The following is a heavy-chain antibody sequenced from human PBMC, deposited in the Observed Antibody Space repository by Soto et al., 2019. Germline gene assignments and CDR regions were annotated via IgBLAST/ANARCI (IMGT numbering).Heavy chain of an antibody. CDR3: ARRLSSSPYYYYAMDV. D-gene: IGHD6-6*01. J-gene: IGHJ6*02. CDR1: GYGFTNYW. CDR2: IYPGDSDT. Sequence: PGESLKMSCKGSGYGFTNYWIGWVRQMPGKGLEWMGIIYPGDSDTRYSPSFQGQVTISADKSITTAYLQWSSLKASDTAVYYCARRLSSSPYYYYAMDVWGQGTTVTVSS. V-gene: IGHV5-51*01.